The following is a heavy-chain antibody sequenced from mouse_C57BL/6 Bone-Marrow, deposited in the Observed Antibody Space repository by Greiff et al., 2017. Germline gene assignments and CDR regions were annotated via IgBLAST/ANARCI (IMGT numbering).Heavy chain of an antibody. J-gene: IGHJ1*03. V-gene: IGHV5-17*01. D-gene: IGHD1-1*01. Sequence: EVQRVESGGGLVKPGGSLKLSCAASGFTFSDYGMHWVRQAPEKGLEWVAYISSGSSTIYYADTMKGRFTISRDNAKNTLFLQMTSLRSEDTAMYYCASDYYGSIYVGYFDVWGTGTTVTVSS. CDR1: GFTFSDYG. CDR3: ASDYYGSIYVGYFDV. CDR2: ISSGSSTI.